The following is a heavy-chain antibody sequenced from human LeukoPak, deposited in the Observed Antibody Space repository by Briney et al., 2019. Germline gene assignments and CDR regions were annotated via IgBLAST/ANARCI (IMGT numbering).Heavy chain of an antibody. D-gene: IGHD4-11*01. V-gene: IGHV3-74*01. Sequence: GGSLRLSCAASGFTFRTSWMHWVRQAPGKGLVWVSFINRDGSSTNYVDSVKGRFTISRDNAKNTLYLQMNRLRDEGTAVYYCATDREYSQEPWGQGTLVTVSS. CDR3: ATDREYSQEP. CDR1: GFTFRTSW. CDR2: INRDGSST. J-gene: IGHJ5*02.